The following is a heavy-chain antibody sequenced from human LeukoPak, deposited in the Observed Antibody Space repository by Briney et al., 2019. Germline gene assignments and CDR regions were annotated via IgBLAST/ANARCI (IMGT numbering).Heavy chain of an antibody. D-gene: IGHD4-23*01. CDR1: GGSVSSSSYY. V-gene: IGHV4-39*01. CDR2: IYYTGST. Sequence: SETLSLTCTVSGGSVSSSSYYWGWIRQPPGKGLEWIGSIYYTGSTYYNPSLKSRVTISVDTSKNQFSLKLSSVTAADTAVYYCARLHYGGNYGYYYYYMDVWGKGTTVTISS. J-gene: IGHJ6*03. CDR3: ARLHYGGNYGYYYYYMDV.